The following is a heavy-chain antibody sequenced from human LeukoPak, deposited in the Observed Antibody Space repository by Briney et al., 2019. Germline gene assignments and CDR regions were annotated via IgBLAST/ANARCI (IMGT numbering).Heavy chain of an antibody. Sequence: GGSLRLSCAASGFTFSSYSMNWVRQAPGKGLEWVSSISSSSYIYYADSVKGRFTISRDNAKNSLYLQMNSLRAEDTAVYYCARDGYDSSGYYLLDYWGQGTLVTVSS. D-gene: IGHD3-22*01. CDR1: GFTFSSYS. V-gene: IGHV3-21*01. CDR2: ISSSSYI. CDR3: ARDGYDSSGYYLLDY. J-gene: IGHJ4*02.